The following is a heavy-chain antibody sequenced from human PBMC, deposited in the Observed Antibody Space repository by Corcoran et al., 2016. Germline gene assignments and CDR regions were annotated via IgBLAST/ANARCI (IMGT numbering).Heavy chain of an antibody. CDR2: IYSGGST. CDR3: AGGGDPLYYYDSSGLGYFDY. J-gene: IGHJ4*02. D-gene: IGHD3-22*01. Sequence: EVQLVESGGGLIQPGGSLRLSCAASGFTVSSNYMSWVRQAPGKGLEWVSVIYSGGSTYYADSVKGRFTISRDNSKNTLDLQMNNLRAEETAVYYCAGGGDPLYYYDSSGLGYFDYWGQGTLVTVSS. CDR1: GFTVSSNY. V-gene: IGHV3-53*01.